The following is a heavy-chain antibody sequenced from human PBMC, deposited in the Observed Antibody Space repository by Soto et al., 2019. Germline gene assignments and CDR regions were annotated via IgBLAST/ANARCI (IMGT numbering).Heavy chain of an antibody. CDR1: GFTFSTCA. J-gene: IGHJ4*02. D-gene: IGHD2-2*02. CDR2: ISGSGDST. CDR3: AKGTVPAAIRRDYFDY. V-gene: IGHV3-23*01. Sequence: PGGSLRLSCAASGFTFSTCAMSWVRQAPGKGLEWVSAISGSGDSTYYADSVKGRFTISRDNSKNTLYLQMNSLRAEDTAVYYCAKGTVPAAIRRDYFDYWGQGTLVTVSS.